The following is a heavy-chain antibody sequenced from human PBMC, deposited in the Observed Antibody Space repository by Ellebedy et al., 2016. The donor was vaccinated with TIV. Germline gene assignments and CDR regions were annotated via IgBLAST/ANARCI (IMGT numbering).Heavy chain of an antibody. J-gene: IGHJ4*02. V-gene: IGHV3-48*04. CDR1: GFTFSSNS. Sequence: PGGSLRLSCAASGFTFSSNSMNWVRQAPGKGLEWVSYISSSSSTIYYADSVKGRFTISRDNAKNSLYLQMNSLGAEDTAVYYCARGRGIAGAATPDYWGQGTLVTVSS. CDR3: ARGRGIAGAATPDY. CDR2: ISSSSSTI. D-gene: IGHD6-13*01.